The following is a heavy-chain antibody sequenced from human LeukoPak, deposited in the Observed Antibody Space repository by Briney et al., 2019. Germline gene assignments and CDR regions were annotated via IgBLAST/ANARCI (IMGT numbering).Heavy chain of an antibody. CDR1: GFTFSSYS. J-gene: IGHJ6*02. CDR2: ISGGGDGT. Sequence: SGGSLRLSCAASGFTFSSYSMNWVRQAPGKGLEWVSAISGGGDGTYYADSVKGRFTISRDNSKNTLYLQMNSLRAEDTAVYYCASTPSSSTYYYYYGMDVWGQGTTVTVSS. V-gene: IGHV3-23*01. CDR3: ASTPSSSTYYYYYGMDV. D-gene: IGHD6-6*01.